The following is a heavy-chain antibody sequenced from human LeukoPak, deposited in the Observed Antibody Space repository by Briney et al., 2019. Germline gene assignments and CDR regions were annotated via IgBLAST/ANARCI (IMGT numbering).Heavy chain of an antibody. V-gene: IGHV4-34*01. CDR3: ARSKRYYGSGSYYPYYYYGMDV. D-gene: IGHD3-10*01. J-gene: IGHJ6*02. CDR2: INHSGST. CDR1: GGSFIGYS. Sequence: SETLSLTCAVYGGSFIGYSWSWIRNPPGKGLEWIGEINHSGSTNYNPSLKSRVTISVDTSKNQFSLKLSSVTAADTAVYYCARSKRYYGSGSYYPYYYYGMDVWGQGTTVTVSS.